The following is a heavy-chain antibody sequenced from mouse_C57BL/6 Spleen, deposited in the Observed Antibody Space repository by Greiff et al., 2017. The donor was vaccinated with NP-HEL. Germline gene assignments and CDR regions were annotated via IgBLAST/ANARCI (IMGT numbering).Heavy chain of an antibody. CDR1: GFTFSSYG. CDR2: ISSGGSYT. Sequence: EVQLVESGGDLVKPGGSLKLSCAASGFTFSSYGMSWVRQTPDKRLEWVATISSGGSYTYYPDSVKGRFTISRDNAKNTLYLQMSSLKSEDTAMYYCASLYDYGGDYWGQGTSVTVSS. V-gene: IGHV5-6*01. D-gene: IGHD2-4*01. J-gene: IGHJ4*01. CDR3: ASLYDYGGDY.